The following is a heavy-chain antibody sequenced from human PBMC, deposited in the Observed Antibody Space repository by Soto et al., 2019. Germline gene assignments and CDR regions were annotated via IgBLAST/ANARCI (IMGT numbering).Heavy chain of an antibody. CDR2: INHSGST. V-gene: IGHV4-34*09. CDR3: ARDPGHTAMAEGAYYFDY. D-gene: IGHD5-18*01. J-gene: IGHJ4*02. Sequence: SETLSLTCAVYGGSFSGYYWSWIRQPPGKGLEWIGEINHSGSTNYNPSLKSRVTISVDTSKNQFSLKLSSVTAADTAVYYCARDPGHTAMAEGAYYFDYWGQGTLVTVSS. CDR1: GGSFSGYY.